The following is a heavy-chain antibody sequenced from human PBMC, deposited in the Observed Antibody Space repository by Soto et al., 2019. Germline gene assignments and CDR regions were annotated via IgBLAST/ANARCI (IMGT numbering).Heavy chain of an antibody. CDR3: AKKGRDCGSTSCRYYFHY. V-gene: IGHV3-23*01. J-gene: IGHJ4*02. CDR2: MSNSGSTT. CDR1: GFTFSNYA. Sequence: EVQLLESGGDFVQPGGSLRLSCAASGFTFSNYAMSWVRQAPGKGLEWVSTMSNSGSTTYYADSVKGRFTISRDNSKNTLCLQMNSLRAEDTAVYYCAKKGRDCGSTSCRYYFHYWGQGTLVTVSS. D-gene: IGHD2-2*01.